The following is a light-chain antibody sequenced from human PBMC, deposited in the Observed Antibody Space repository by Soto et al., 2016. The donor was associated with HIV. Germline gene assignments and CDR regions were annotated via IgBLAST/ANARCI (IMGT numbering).Light chain of an antibody. Sequence: DIQMTQSPSTLSASVGDRVTITCRASQSLTHWLSWYQQKPGKAPKLLLYETSTLEIGVPSRFSGSASETEFTLTISSLAPGDSATYYCQHSDSFGQGTKLEIK. CDR2: ETS. V-gene: IGKV1-5*01. CDR1: QSLTHW. CDR3: QHSDS. J-gene: IGKJ2*01.